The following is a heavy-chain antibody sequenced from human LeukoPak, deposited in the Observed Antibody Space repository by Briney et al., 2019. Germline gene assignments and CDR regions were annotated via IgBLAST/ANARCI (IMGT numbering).Heavy chain of an antibody. Sequence: GRSLRLSCAASGFTFSDYSMHWVRQAPGKGLEWVAVISNDGSRKFYGDTVKGRFTISRDNSKNTLYLQMNCLRAEDTAVYYCAARTSNYYSIDYWGQGTLVTVSS. D-gene: IGHD3/OR15-3a*01. CDR3: AARTSNYYSIDY. J-gene: IGHJ4*02. CDR2: ISNDGSRK. CDR1: GFTFSDYS. V-gene: IGHV3-30-3*01.